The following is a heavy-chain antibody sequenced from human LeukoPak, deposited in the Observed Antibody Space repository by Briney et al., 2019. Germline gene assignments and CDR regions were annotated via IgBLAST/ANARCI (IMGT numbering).Heavy chain of an antibody. CDR1: GFTFSDYY. J-gene: IGHJ4*02. Sequence: GGSLRLSCAASGFTFSDYYMSWIRQAPGKGLEWVSYISSSGSTIYYADSVKGRFTICRDNAKNSLYLQMNSLRAEDTAVYYCASRRALGLLWFGELYYWGQGTLVTVSS. CDR2: ISSSGSTI. CDR3: ASRRALGLLWFGELYY. D-gene: IGHD3-10*01. V-gene: IGHV3-11*01.